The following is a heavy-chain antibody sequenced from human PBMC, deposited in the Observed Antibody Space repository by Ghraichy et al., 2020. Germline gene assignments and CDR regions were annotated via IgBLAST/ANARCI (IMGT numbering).Heavy chain of an antibody. CDR2: IYYSGST. D-gene: IGHD3-22*01. V-gene: IGHV4-59*01. Sequence: SQTLSLTCTVSGGSISSYYWSWIRQPPGKGLEWIGYIYYSGSTNYNPSLKSRVTISVDTSKNQFSLKLSSVTAADTAVYYCARGYYYDSSGYYFPAFDIWGQGTMVTVSS. CDR3: ARGYYYDSSGYYFPAFDI. CDR1: GGSISSYY. J-gene: IGHJ3*02.